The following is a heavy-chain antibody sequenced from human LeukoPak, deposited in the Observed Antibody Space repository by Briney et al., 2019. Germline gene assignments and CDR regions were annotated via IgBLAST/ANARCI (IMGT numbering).Heavy chain of an antibody. Sequence: GASVTVSCKASVGTFSSYAISWVRQAPGQGLEWMGGIIPIFGTANCAQKFQGRVTITADESTSTAYMELSSLRSEDTAVYYCARSLLSGSYYGGDYFDYWGQGTLVTVSS. V-gene: IGHV1-69*13. J-gene: IGHJ4*02. D-gene: IGHD1-26*01. CDR1: VGTFSSYA. CDR2: IIPIFGTA. CDR3: ARSLLSGSYYGGDYFDY.